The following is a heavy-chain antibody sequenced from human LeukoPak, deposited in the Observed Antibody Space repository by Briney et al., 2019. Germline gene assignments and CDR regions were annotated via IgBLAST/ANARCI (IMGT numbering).Heavy chain of an antibody. Sequence: AASVKVSCKASGYTFTNYDVNWVRQATGQGLEWMGWMNPNSGNTGYAQKFQGRVTMTRNTSISTAYMELSSLRAEDTAVYYCARVSDGYNSGVAFDYWGQGTLVTVSS. CDR1: GYTFTNYD. CDR3: ARVSDGYNSGVAFDY. J-gene: IGHJ4*02. V-gene: IGHV1-8*01. CDR2: MNPNSGNT. D-gene: IGHD5-24*01.